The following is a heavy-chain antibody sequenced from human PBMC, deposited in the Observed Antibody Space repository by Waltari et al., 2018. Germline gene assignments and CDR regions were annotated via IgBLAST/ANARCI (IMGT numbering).Heavy chain of an antibody. CDR2: VDPEDGET. V-gene: IGHV1-69-2*01. J-gene: IGHJ5*02. CDR3: ATEGRFWSGYFFDP. Sequence: EVQLVQCGDEVKKPGATVKISCKTSGYPFTDYYMHCVEQAPGKGLEWMGRVDPEDGETIYAEKFQGRVTITADTSTDKAYMELSSLRSEDTAVYYCATEGRFWSGYFFDPWGQGTLVTVSS. D-gene: IGHD3-3*01. CDR1: GYPFTDYY.